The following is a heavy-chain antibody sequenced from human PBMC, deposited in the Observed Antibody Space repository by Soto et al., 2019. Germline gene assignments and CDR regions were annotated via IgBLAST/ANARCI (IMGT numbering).Heavy chain of an antibody. J-gene: IGHJ6*02. Sequence: QVQLVESGGGVVQPGRSLRLSCAASGFTFSSYAMHWVRQAPGKGLEWVAVISYDGSNKYYADSVKGRFTISRDNSKNTLYLQMNSLRAEDTAVYYCARDLRLYYYDSSGYPTNPYYYYGMDVWGQGTTVTVSS. CDR2: ISYDGSNK. V-gene: IGHV3-30-3*01. CDR1: GFTFSSYA. D-gene: IGHD3-22*01. CDR3: ARDLRLYYYDSSGYPTNPYYYYGMDV.